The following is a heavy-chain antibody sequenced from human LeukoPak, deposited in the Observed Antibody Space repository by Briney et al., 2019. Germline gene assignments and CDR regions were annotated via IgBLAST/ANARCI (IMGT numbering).Heavy chain of an antibody. Sequence: PSETLSLTCTVSGGSISSSSYSWGWIRQPPGKGLEWIGSIYYSGSTYYNPSLKSRVTISVDTSKNQFSLKLSSVTAADTAVYYCARRTGVVVFDYWGQGTLVTVSS. J-gene: IGHJ4*02. CDR3: ARRTGVVVFDY. CDR1: GGSISSSSYS. CDR2: IYYSGST. D-gene: IGHD2-21*01. V-gene: IGHV4-39*01.